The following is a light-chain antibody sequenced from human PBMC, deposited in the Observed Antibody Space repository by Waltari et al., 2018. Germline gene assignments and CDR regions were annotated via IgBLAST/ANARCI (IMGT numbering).Light chain of an antibody. J-gene: IGKJ4*01. V-gene: IGKV1-9*01. Sequence: DIQMSQSPSSLSASVGDRVTITCRASQGISSYLNWYQQKPGKAPKLLIYYVSNLASGVPSRFSGSGSGTEFTLTISSLQPEDFATYYCQQGSSYPLTFGGETKVEIK. CDR2: YVS. CDR1: QGISSY. CDR3: QQGSSYPLT.